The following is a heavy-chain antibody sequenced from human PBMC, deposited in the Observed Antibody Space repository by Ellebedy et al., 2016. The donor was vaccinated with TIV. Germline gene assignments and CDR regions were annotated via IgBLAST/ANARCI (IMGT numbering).Heavy chain of an antibody. CDR1: GFTVSSNY. V-gene: IGHV3-53*01. Sequence: PGGSLRLSCAASGFTVSSNYMNWVRQAPGKGLEWVSVIYSGGDGVDTYYADSVKGRFTISRDNSKNTLYLQMNSLRAEDTAVYYCARDAAGNGGKLDYWGQGALVTVSS. CDR2: IYSGGDGVDT. CDR3: ARDAAGNGGKLDY. D-gene: IGHD4-23*01. J-gene: IGHJ4*02.